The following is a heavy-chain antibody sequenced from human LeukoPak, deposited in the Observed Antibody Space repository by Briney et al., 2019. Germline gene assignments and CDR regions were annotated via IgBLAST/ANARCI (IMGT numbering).Heavy chain of an antibody. Sequence: SETLSLTCAVYGGSFSGYYWSWIRQPPGKGLEWIGEINHSGSTNYNPSLKSRVTISVDTSKNQFSLKLSSVTAADTAVYYCARGPSTDQNSGGSWILGATFFDYWGQGTLVTVSS. J-gene: IGHJ4*02. V-gene: IGHV4-34*01. D-gene: IGHD2-2*03. CDR1: GGSFSGYY. CDR2: INHSGST. CDR3: ARGPSTDQNSGGSWILGATFFDY.